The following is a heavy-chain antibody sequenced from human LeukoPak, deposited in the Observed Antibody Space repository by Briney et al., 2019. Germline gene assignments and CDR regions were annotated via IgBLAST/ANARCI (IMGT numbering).Heavy chain of an antibody. CDR1: GDSVSNNSAT. J-gene: IGHJ6*02. D-gene: IGHD1-1*01. CDR2: AYYRSKWYN. Sequence: SQTLSLTCVISGDSVSNNSATWNWIRQSPSRGLEWLGRAYYRSKWYNDYAVSVKSRITINADTSKNQFSLQLNSVTPEDTAVYYCARDGLDRMGYYHGMDVWGQETTVTVSS. CDR3: ARDGLDRMGYYHGMDV. V-gene: IGHV6-1*01.